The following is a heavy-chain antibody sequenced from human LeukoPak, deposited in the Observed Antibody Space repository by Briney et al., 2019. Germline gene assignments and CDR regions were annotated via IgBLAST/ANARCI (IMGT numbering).Heavy chain of an antibody. Sequence: GGSLRLSCAASGFTFSSYSMNWVRQAPGKGLEWVSSISSSSSYIYYADSVKGRFTISRDNAKNSLYLQMNSLRAEDTAVYYCARVSFMITSMAPFDYWGQGTLVTVSS. J-gene: IGHJ4*02. CDR3: ARVSFMITSMAPFDY. CDR2: ISSSSSYI. V-gene: IGHV3-21*01. CDR1: GFTFSSYS. D-gene: IGHD3-16*01.